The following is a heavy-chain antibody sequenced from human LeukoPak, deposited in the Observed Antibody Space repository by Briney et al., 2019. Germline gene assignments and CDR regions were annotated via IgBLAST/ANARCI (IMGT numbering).Heavy chain of an antibody. CDR1: GYSITSGYY. CDR2: IYHSGSI. CDR3: ARRGGVTTTFDL. D-gene: IGHD1-1*01. Sequence: PSETLSLTCSVSGYSITSGYYWAWLRHPPGKGLEWIGCIYHSGSIHYNPSLKSRVTRSEDTSKNQFSLRLTSLTAAVPAVYYGARRGGVTTTFDLWGQGTLVAVSS. V-gene: IGHV4-38-2*01. J-gene: IGHJ4*02.